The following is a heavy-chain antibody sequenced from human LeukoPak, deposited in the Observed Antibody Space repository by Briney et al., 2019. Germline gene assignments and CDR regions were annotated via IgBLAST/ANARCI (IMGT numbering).Heavy chain of an antibody. CDR1: GGSFSGYY. V-gene: IGHV4-59*01. CDR3: ARGDSSASNCFDP. CDR2: IFHSGST. D-gene: IGHD6-19*01. Sequence: SETLSLTCAVYGGSFSGYYWSWIRQPPGRGLEWIGCIFHSGSTKYNPSLMSRVTISLDTSKNHFSLKVSSVTAADTAVYYCARGDSSASNCFDPWGQGTLVTVSS. J-gene: IGHJ5*02.